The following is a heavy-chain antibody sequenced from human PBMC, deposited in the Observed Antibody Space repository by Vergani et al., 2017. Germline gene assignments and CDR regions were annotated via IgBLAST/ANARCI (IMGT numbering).Heavy chain of an antibody. CDR3: ARIRRPYDFWSGYYYGWFDP. J-gene: IGHJ5*02. D-gene: IGHD3-3*01. V-gene: IGHV2-26*01. Sequence: QVTLKESGPVLVKPTETLTLTCTVSGFSLSNARMGVSWIRQPPGKALEWLAHIFSNDEKSYSTSLKSRLTISKDTSKSQVVLTKTNMDPVDTATYYCARIRRPYDFWSGYYYGWFDPWGQGTLVTVSS. CDR1: GFSLSNARMG. CDR2: IFSNDEK.